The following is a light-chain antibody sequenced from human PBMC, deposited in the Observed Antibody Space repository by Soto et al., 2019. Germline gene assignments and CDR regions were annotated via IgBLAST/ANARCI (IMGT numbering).Light chain of an antibody. V-gene: IGKV3-11*01. J-gene: IGKJ1*01. CDR3: QQHSHWPPWT. CDR1: QNVRTF. CDR2: GAS. Sequence: EVVLTQSPATLSLSPGERATLACSASQNVRTFLDWYQQKPGQAPRLLIYGASNRATGIPARFSGSGSGTDFTLTISSLEPEDFAVYYCQQHSHWPPWTFGQGTKVDIK.